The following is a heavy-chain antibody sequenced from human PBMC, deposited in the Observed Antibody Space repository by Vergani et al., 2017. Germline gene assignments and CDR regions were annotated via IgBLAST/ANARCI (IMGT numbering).Heavy chain of an antibody. J-gene: IGHJ4*02. CDR3: ARHTTYTDS. CDR2: IYPADSDT. CDR1: EYIFCKYC. Sequence: EVELVQSGPEMRKPGESLEISCKCSEYIFCKYCIGWVRQMPGKGLEWVGIIYPADSDTRYSPSFQGQVTISADKSISTAFLQWDSLKASDTALYYWARHTTYTDSWGQGTLVTVSS. D-gene: IGHD1-1*01. V-gene: IGHV5-51*01.